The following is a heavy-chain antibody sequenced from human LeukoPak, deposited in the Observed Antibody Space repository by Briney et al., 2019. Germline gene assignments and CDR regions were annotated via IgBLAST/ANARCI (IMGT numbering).Heavy chain of an antibody. V-gene: IGHV3-23*01. D-gene: IGHD4-17*01. CDR1: GFTYSSYA. J-gene: IGHJ4*02. Sequence: PGGSLRLSCAASGFTYSSYAMSWVRQAPGKGQEGVLAISGSGGSTYYADSVKGRFTISRDNSKNTLYLQMNSLRAEDTAVYYCAKAAKIPSYGDYPPDYWGQGTLVTVSS. CDR2: ISGSGGST. CDR3: AKAAKIPSYGDYPPDY.